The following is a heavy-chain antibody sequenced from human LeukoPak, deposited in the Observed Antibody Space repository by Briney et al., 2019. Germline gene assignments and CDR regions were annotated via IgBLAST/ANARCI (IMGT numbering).Heavy chain of an antibody. Sequence: GGSLRLSCSASGFTFSTYAMSWVRQAPGKGLEWVSAISGGGGSTHYADSVKGRFTISRDNSKNTLFLQMSSLRADDTAIYYCAKHYDISGYYPYWGQGTLVTVSS. V-gene: IGHV3-23*01. CDR2: ISGGGGST. D-gene: IGHD3-22*01. CDR1: GFTFSTYA. J-gene: IGHJ4*02. CDR3: AKHYDISGYYPY.